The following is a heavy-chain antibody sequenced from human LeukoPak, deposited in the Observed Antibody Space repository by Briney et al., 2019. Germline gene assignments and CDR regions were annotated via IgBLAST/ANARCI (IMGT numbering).Heavy chain of an antibody. V-gene: IGHV4-39*01. D-gene: IGHD3-22*01. CDR3: AKAGVRYFDSSGLYAFDF. Sequence: SETLSLTCAVSGGSISSTGYCWAWIRQPPGTGLEWIGTIYCGSTYHNTSLKSRITMSVDTSRNQFSLKLSSVDAADTAVYYCAKAGVRYFDSSGLYAFDFWGRGTTVTVSS. CDR2: IYCGST. J-gene: IGHJ3*01. CDR1: GGSISSTGYC.